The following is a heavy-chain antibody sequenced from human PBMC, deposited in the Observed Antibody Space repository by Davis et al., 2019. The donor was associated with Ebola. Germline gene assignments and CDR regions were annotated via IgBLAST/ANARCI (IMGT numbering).Heavy chain of an antibody. D-gene: IGHD5-12*01. V-gene: IGHV3-23*01. CDR3: AKGTQSYSGRYYYYGMDV. CDR2: ISGSGGST. CDR1: GFTFSSYA. Sequence: GESLKISCAASGFTFSSYAMSWVRQAPGKGLEWVSAISGSGGSTYYADSVKGRFTISRDNSKNTLYLQMNSLRAEDTAVYYCAKGTQSYSGRYYYYGMDVWGQGTTVTVSS. J-gene: IGHJ6*02.